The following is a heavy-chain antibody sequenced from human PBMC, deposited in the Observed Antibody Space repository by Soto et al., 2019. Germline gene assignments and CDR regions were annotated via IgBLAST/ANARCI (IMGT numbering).Heavy chain of an antibody. D-gene: IGHD4-17*01. V-gene: IGHV3-23*01. CDR3: AKPSAAYGGYLLTSFRFDF. Sequence: GRSLRLPCVVSGLSFRIYSMSWVRKAPGKGLEWISDISSSGGSTYYADSVKGRFTISRDNSKNTLYLQMNSLRAEDTAVYYCAKPSAAYGGYLLTSFRFDFWGQGTLVTGSS. J-gene: IGHJ4*02. CDR1: GLSFRIYS. CDR2: ISSSGGST.